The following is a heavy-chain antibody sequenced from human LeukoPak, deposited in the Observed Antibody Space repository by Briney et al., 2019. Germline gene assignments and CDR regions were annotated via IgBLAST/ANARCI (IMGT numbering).Heavy chain of an antibody. CDR2: ISYVGSNK. V-gene: IGHV3-30-3*01. D-gene: IGHD2-2*01. CDR3: ARDLGDIVVVPAAITLIYYGMDV. CDR1: GFTFTSYA. J-gene: IGHJ6*02. Sequence: GGSLRLSCAAAGFTFTSYAMHWVRPAPGKGRGWVAVISYVGSNKYYAGSGKGRFTSSRDNSKNTLYLQMNSLTAEDTAVYYCARDLGDIVVVPAAITLIYYGMDVWGQGTTVTVSS.